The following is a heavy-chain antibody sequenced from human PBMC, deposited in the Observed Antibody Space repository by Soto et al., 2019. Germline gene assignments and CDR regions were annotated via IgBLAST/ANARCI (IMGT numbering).Heavy chain of an antibody. CDR1: GVTFSTFA. CDR3: VRGLFRTATGDK. CDR2: ISGTGSST. J-gene: IGHJ4*02. V-gene: IGHV3-23*01. Sequence: PGGSLRLSCTASGVTFSTFAMSWVRQAPGKGLEWVSAISGTGSSTYYADSVKGRFTISRDNSKNTLYLAMNSLRAEETAVYYCVRGLFRTATGDKWGQGTLVTVYS. D-gene: IGHD3-10*01.